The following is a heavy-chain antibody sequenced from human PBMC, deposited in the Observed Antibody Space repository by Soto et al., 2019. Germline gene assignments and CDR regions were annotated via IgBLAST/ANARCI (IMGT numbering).Heavy chain of an antibody. CDR2: IIPIFGTA. D-gene: IGHD5-12*01. CDR3: ARFNRHRDGYNSRSFDI. Sequence: GASVKVSCKASGGTFSSYAISWVRQAPGQGLEWMGGIIPIFGTANYAQKFQGRVTITADESTSTAYMELSSLRSEDTAVYYCARFNRHRDGYNSRSFDIWGQGTMVTVSS. CDR1: GGTFSSYA. V-gene: IGHV1-69*13. J-gene: IGHJ3*02.